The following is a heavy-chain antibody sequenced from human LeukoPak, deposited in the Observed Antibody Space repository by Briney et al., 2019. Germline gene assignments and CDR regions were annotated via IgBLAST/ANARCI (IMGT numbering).Heavy chain of an antibody. J-gene: IGHJ4*02. CDR2: INPNSGGT. CDR1: GYTFTGYY. D-gene: IGHD3-3*01. Sequence: ASVKVSCKASGYTFTGYYMHWVRQAPGQGLEWMGWINPNSGGTNYAQKFQGRVTMTRDTSISTAYMELSRLRSDDTAVYYCARADITIIKYYFDYWGRGTLVTVSS. CDR3: ARADITIIKYYFDY. V-gene: IGHV1-2*02.